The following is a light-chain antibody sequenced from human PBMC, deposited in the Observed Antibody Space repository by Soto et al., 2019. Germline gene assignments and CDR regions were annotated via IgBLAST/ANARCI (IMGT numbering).Light chain of an antibody. Sequence: QSVLTQPASVSGSPGQSITISCTGTSSDVGSYNLVSWYQQCPGKAPKLMISEVSKRPSGVSNRFSGSKSGNTASLTISGLQAEDEADYYCCSYAGSITSAYVFGTGTKVTVL. CDR2: EVS. CDR1: SSDVGSYNL. V-gene: IGLV2-23*02. CDR3: CSYAGSITSAYV. J-gene: IGLJ1*01.